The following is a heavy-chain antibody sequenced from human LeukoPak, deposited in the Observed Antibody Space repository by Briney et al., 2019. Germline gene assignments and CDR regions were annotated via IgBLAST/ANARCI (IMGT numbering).Heavy chain of an antibody. CDR3: AKSSGGAGIRPFDY. J-gene: IGHJ4*02. Sequence: PGGSLRLSCAASGFTFSRYGMHWVRQAPGKGLEWVALISYDGSNKYCADSVKGRFTISRDDSKNTLYLQMNSLRTEDTAVYYCAKSSGGAGIRPFDYWGQGTLVAVSS. CDR1: GFTFSRYG. V-gene: IGHV3-30*18. CDR2: ISYDGSNK. D-gene: IGHD6-13*01.